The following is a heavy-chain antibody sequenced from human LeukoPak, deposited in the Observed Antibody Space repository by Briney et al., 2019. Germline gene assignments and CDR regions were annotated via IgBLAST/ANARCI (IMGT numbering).Heavy chain of an antibody. CDR1: GYTFTAYC. D-gene: IGHD3-10*01. CDR3: ARSFRGVIIFSGWFDP. V-gene: IGHV1-2*02. Sequence: GASVKVSCKTSGYTFTAYCVHGVRQAPAQGLEWVGWIDPNSGGTNYAQKFQGRVTMTRVTSISTDYMELNRLRSDDTAVYYCARSFRGVIIFSGWFDPWGQGTLVTVSS. J-gene: IGHJ5*02. CDR2: IDPNSGGT.